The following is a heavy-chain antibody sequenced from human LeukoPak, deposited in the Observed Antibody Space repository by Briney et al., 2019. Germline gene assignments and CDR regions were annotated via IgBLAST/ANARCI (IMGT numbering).Heavy chain of an antibody. J-gene: IGHJ3*02. D-gene: IGHD6-13*01. CDR2: MNPNSGNT. CDR3: AREPSRERDAFDI. V-gene: IGHV1-8*03. CDR1: GYTFTGYY. Sequence: ASVKVSCKASGYTFTGYYMHWVRQAPGQGLEWMGWMNPNSGNTGYAQKFQGRVTITRNTSISTAYMELSSLRSEDTAVYYCAREPSRERDAFDIWGQGTMVTVSS.